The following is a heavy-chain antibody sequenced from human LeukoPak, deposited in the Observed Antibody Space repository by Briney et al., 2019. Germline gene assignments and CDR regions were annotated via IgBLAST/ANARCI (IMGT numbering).Heavy chain of an antibody. V-gene: IGHV3-9*01. Sequence: PGRSLRLSCAASGFTFDDYAMHWVRQAPGKGLEWVSGISWNSGSIGYADSVKGRFTISRDNAKNSLYLQMNSLRAEDTALYYCAKDSNTVAGDFDHWGQGTLVTVSS. J-gene: IGHJ4*02. CDR1: GFTFDDYA. CDR3: AKDSNTVAGDFDH. D-gene: IGHD6-19*01. CDR2: ISWNSGSI.